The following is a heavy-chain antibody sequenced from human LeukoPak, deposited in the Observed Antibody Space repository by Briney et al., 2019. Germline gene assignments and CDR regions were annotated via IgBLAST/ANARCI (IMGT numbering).Heavy chain of an antibody. V-gene: IGHV1-8*03. Sequence: GASVKVSCKASGYTFTSYDINWVRQATGQGLEWMGWMNPNSGNTGYAQKFQGRVTITGNTSISTAYMELSSLRVEDTAVYYCAKDSRWGSTWYGAFESWGQGTLVTVSS. D-gene: IGHD6-13*01. CDR3: AKDSRWGSTWYGAFES. CDR1: GYTFTSYD. J-gene: IGHJ4*02. CDR2: MNPNSGNT.